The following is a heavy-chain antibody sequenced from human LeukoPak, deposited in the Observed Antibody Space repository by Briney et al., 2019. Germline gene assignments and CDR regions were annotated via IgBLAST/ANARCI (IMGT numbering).Heavy chain of an antibody. J-gene: IGHJ4*02. D-gene: IGHD2-2*01. CDR1: GGSFSGYY. V-gene: IGHV4-34*01. CDR2: VNHSGST. Sequence: SETLSFTCAVYGGSFSGYYWSWTRQPPGKGLEWIGEVNHSGSTNYNPSLKSRVTISVDTSKNQFSLKLSSVTAADTAVYYCARGPPVADIVVVPAAHNFDYWGQGTLVTVSS. CDR3: ARGPPVADIVVVPAAHNFDY.